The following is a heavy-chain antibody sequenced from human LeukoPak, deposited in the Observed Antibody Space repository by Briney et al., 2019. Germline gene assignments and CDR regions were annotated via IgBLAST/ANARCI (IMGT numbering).Heavy chain of an antibody. Sequence: GSLRLSCAASGVTVSSNYMSWVRQAPGKGLEWVSVIYSGGSTYYADSVKGRFTISRDNSKNTLYLQMNSPRAEDTAVYYCARLSLRDGYNPYYFDYWGQGTLVTVSS. CDR3: ARLSLRDGYNPYYFDY. V-gene: IGHV3-53*01. CDR2: IYSGGST. J-gene: IGHJ4*02. CDR1: GVTVSSNY. D-gene: IGHD5-24*01.